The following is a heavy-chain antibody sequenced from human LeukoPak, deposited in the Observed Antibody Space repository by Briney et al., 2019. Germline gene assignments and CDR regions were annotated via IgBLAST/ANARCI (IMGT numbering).Heavy chain of an antibody. CDR2: IRSKADGGTP. Sequence: GGSLRLSCAASGFSFSDAWMNWVRQAPGKGLEWVGHIRSKADGGTPDYIAPVKGRFTISRDDSKDTLYLQMNSLRAEDTAVYYCAKRRVEGLRYFLFDYWGQGTLVTVSS. V-gene: IGHV3-15*07. D-gene: IGHD3-9*01. CDR1: GFSFSDAW. CDR3: AKRRVEGLRYFLFDY. J-gene: IGHJ4*02.